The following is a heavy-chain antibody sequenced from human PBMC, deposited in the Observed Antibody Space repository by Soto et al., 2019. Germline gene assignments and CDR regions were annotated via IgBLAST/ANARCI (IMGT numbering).Heavy chain of an antibody. CDR1: GGSFSGYY. CDR3: AREIEYSYGL. CDR2: INHSGST. D-gene: IGHD5-18*01. J-gene: IGHJ4*02. V-gene: IGHV4-34*01. Sequence: SETLSLTCAVYGGSFSGYYWSWIRQPPGKGLEWIGEINHSGSTNYNPSLKSRVTISVDTSKNQFSLKLSSVTAADTAVYYCAREIEYSYGLWGQGTLVTVSS.